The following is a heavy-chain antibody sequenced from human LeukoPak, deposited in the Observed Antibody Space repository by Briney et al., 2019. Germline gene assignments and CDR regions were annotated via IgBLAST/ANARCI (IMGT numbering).Heavy chain of an antibody. CDR3: ARGQIAAAGIHFDY. CDR2: IYYSGST. Sequence: SETLSLTCTVSGGSISSYYWSWIRQPPGKGLEWIGYIYYSGSTNYNPSLKSRVTISVDTSKNQFSLKLSSVTAADTAVYYCARGQIAAAGIHFDYWGQGTLVTVSS. CDR1: GGSISSYY. D-gene: IGHD6-13*01. J-gene: IGHJ4*02. V-gene: IGHV4-59*01.